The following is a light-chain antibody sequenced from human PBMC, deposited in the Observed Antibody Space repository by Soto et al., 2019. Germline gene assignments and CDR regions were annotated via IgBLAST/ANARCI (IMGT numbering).Light chain of an antibody. CDR2: GAS. CDR1: QSVSSN. V-gene: IGKV3-15*01. J-gene: IGKJ1*01. Sequence: ETVMTQSPATLSVSPGERATLSCRASQSVSSNLAWYQQKRGQAPRLLIYGASTRATGIPARFSGSGSGTEFTLTISSLQSEDFAVYYCQQYNNWPPWTFGQGTTVEIK. CDR3: QQYNNWPPWT.